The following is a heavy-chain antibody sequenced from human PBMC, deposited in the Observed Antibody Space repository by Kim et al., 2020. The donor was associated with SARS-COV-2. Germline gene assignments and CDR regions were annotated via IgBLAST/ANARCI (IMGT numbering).Heavy chain of an antibody. CDR3: ASYNYYDSSAYSVYYFDY. J-gene: IGHJ4*02. CDR1: GFTLNELS. CDR2: FDPKDGEP. D-gene: IGHD3-22*01. V-gene: IGHV1-24*01. Sequence: ASVKVSCKVYGFTLNELSIHWVRQAPGKGLEWMGGFDPKDGEPIYAQKFQGRVIMTEDTSTETAYMELSSLRSDDAALYYCASYNYYDSSAYSVYYFDYWGQGTLVTVSS.